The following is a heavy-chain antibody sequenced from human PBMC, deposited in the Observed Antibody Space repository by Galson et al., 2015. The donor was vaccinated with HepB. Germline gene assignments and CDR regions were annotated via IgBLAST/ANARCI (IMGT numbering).Heavy chain of an antibody. Sequence: SLRLSCAASGFTFSSYWMHWVRQAPGKGLVWVSRINSDGSSTSYADSVKGRFTISRDNAKNTLYLQMNSLRAEDTAVYYCARADYDYVWGSLPGYWGQGTLVTVSS. CDR2: INSDGSST. D-gene: IGHD3-16*01. CDR1: GFTFSSYW. J-gene: IGHJ4*02. CDR3: ARADYDYVWGSLPGY. V-gene: IGHV3-74*01.